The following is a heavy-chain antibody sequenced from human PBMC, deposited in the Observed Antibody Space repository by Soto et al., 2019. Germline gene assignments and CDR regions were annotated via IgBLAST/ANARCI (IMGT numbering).Heavy chain of an antibody. V-gene: IGHV1-18*01. CDR2: ISAYNGNT. CDR3: ARGFGAITIFGMVIHNWFDP. J-gene: IGHJ5*02. CDR1: GYTFTSYG. Sequence: ASVKVSCKASGYTFTSYGIGWVRQAPEQGLGWMGWISAYNGNTNYAQKLQGRVTMTTDTSTSKAYMELRSLRSDDTAVYYCARGFGAITIFGMVIHNWFDPWGQGTLVTVSS. D-gene: IGHD3-3*01.